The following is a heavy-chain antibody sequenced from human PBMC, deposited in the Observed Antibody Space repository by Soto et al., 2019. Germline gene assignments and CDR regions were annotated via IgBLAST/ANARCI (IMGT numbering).Heavy chain of an antibody. Sequence: GGSLRLSCAASGFTFSSYAMSWVRQAPGKGLEWVSAISGSGGSTYYADSVKGRFTISRDNSKNTLYLQMNSLRAEDTAVYYCARGRMATVATNPGYWGQGTLVTVSS. D-gene: IGHD4-4*01. J-gene: IGHJ4*02. CDR1: GFTFSSYA. V-gene: IGHV3-23*01. CDR3: ARGRMATVATNPGY. CDR2: ISGSGGST.